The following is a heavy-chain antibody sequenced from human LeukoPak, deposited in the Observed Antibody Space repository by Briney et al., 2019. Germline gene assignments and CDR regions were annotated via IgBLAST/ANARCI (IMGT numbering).Heavy chain of an antibody. Sequence: SETLSLTCTVSGGSISSSSYYWGWIRQPPGKGLEWIGGIYYSGSTYYNPSLKSRVTISVDTSKNQFSLKLSSVTAADTAVYYCASLLRNTADDWGQGTLVTVSS. V-gene: IGHV4-39*01. D-gene: IGHD5-18*01. J-gene: IGHJ4*02. CDR2: IYYSGST. CDR3: ASLLRNTADD. CDR1: GGSISSSSYY.